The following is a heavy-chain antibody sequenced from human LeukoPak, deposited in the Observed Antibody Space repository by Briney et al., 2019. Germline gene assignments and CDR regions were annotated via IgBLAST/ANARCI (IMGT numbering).Heavy chain of an antibody. J-gene: IGHJ4*02. CDR3: ARARYSYGSNFDY. V-gene: IGHV4-30-4*01. CDR2: IYYSGST. D-gene: IGHD5-18*01. Sequence: SQTLSLTCTVSGGSISSGDYYWRWIRQPAGKGLEWIGYIYYSGSTYYNPSLKSRVTISVDTSKNQFSLKLSSVTAADTAVYYCARARYSYGSNFDYWGQGTLVTVSS. CDR1: GGSISSGDYY.